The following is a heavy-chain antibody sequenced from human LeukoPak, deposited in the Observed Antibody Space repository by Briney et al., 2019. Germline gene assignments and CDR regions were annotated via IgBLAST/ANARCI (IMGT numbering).Heavy chain of an antibody. CDR2: IYYSGST. D-gene: IGHD6-13*01. J-gene: IGHJ4*02. Sequence: SETLSLTCTVSGGSISNYYWSWIRQPPGKGLEWIGYIYYSGSTNYNPSLKSRVTISVDTSKNQFSLKLSSVTAADTAVYYCARVVCHSSSWCYFDYWGQGTLVTVSS. V-gene: IGHV4-59*01. CDR1: GGSISNYY. CDR3: ARVVCHSSSWCYFDY.